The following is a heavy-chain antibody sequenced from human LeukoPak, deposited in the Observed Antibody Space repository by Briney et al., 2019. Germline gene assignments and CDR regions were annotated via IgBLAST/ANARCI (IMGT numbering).Heavy chain of an antibody. D-gene: IGHD5-12*01. J-gene: IGHJ4*02. CDR3: ARAARGYSGYDSGY. CDR2: INPNSGGT. CDR1: GYTFTGYY. V-gene: IGHV1-2*02. Sequence: ASVKVSCKASGYTFTGYYMHWVRQAPGQGLEWMGWINPNSGGTNYAQKFQGRVTVTRDTSISTAYMELSRLRSDDTAVYYCARAARGYSGYDSGYWGQGTLVTVSS.